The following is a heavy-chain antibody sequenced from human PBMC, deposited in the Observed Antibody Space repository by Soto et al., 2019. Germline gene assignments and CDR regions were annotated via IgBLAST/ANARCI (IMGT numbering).Heavy chain of an antibody. V-gene: IGHV4-59*01. CDR1: GGSTSSYY. CDR3: ARVADYGGWMGFAFDP. D-gene: IGHD4-17*01. Sequence: SETLSLTCNVSGGSTSSYYWSWIRQPPGKGLEWIGYIYYSGSTNYNPSLKSRVTLSIDTSKNQFSLRLSSVTAADTAVYYCARVADYGGWMGFAFDPWGQGTLVTVSS. J-gene: IGHJ5*02. CDR2: IYYSGST.